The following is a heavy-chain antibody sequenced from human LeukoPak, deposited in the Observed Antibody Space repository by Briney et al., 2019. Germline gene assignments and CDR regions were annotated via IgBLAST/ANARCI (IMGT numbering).Heavy chain of an antibody. CDR3: ARGTIFGVVITLFDY. CDR2: ISSSGSYI. D-gene: IGHD3-3*01. J-gene: IGHJ4*02. V-gene: IGHV3-21*01. CDR1: GFTFSSYS. Sequence: GGCLRLSCAASGFTFSSYSMNWVRQAPGKGLEWVSSISSSGSYIYYADSVKGRFTISRDNAKNSLYLQMNSLRAEDTAVYYCARGTIFGVVITLFDYWGQGTLVTVSS.